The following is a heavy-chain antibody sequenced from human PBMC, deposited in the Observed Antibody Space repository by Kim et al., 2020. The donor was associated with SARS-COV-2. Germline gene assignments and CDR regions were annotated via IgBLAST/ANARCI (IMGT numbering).Heavy chain of an antibody. CDR3: ASNYVWGSYRTPGYFDY. D-gene: IGHD3-16*02. J-gene: IGHJ4*02. V-gene: IGHV4-39*01. Sequence: LKSRVTRSVDTCKNQFSLKLSSVTAADTAVYYCASNYVWGSYRTPGYFDYWGQGTLVTVSS.